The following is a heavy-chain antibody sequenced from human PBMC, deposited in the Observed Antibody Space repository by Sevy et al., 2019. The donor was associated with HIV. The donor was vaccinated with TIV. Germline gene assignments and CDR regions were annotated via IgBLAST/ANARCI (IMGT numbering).Heavy chain of an antibody. V-gene: IGHV4-59*08. J-gene: IGHJ3*02. CDR3: ARRNDFDI. CDR1: GGSINSDH. Sequence: SETLSLTCTVSGGSINSDHWNWIRQPPGKGLEWIGYVYYTGGTNYNPCLKKRVTISVDRTKNQFSLKLTSVTAADTAVYYCARRNDFDIWGQGTMVTVSS. CDR2: VYYTGGT.